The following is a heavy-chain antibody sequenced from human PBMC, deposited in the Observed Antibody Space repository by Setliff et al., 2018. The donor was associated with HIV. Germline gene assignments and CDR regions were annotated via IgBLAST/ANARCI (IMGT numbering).Heavy chain of an antibody. Sequence: SGSTSSTDAISWVRQAPGQGLEWMGWISTYGGSTNYAQKFQGRVSMTTDTSTSTVYMELTNLRSDDTAVYYCARDLGVSYRHYIKGNYFDNWGQGTLVTVSS. CDR1: GSTSSTDA. D-gene: IGHD3-16*02. CDR3: ARDLGVSYRHYIKGNYFDN. CDR2: ISTYGGST. V-gene: IGHV1-18*01. J-gene: IGHJ4*02.